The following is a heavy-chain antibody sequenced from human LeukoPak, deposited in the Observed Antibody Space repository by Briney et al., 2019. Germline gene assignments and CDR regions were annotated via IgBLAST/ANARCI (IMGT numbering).Heavy chain of an antibody. Sequence: SETLSLTCTVSGGSISSYYWSWIRQPPGKGLEWVGYIYYSGSTNYNPSLKSRVTISVDTYKNQFSLKLSSVTAADTAVYYCAREIKKFDILTGFYYYMDVWGKGTTVTVSS. J-gene: IGHJ6*03. D-gene: IGHD3-9*01. CDR1: GGSISSYY. V-gene: IGHV4-59*01. CDR3: AREIKKFDILTGFYYYMDV. CDR2: IYYSGST.